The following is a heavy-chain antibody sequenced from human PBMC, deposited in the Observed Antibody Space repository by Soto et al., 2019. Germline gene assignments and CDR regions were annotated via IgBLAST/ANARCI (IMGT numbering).Heavy chain of an antibody. CDR2: IIPILGIA. CDR1: GYTFSSYT. J-gene: IGHJ4*02. V-gene: IGHV1-69*02. CDR3: AIVKKQRHYDISQRGGYYFDY. D-gene: IGHD3-9*01. Sequence: SVKVSCKASGYTFSSYTISWVRQAPGQGLEWMGRIIPILGIANYAQKFQGRVTITADKSTSTAYMELSSLRSEDTAVYYCAIVKKQRHYDISQRGGYYFDYWGQGTLVTVSS.